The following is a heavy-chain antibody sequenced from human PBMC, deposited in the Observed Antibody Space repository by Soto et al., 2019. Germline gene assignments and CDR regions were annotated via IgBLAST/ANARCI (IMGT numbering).Heavy chain of an antibody. CDR3: ARSIAARQFLWFDP. Sequence: GGSLRLSCAASGFTFSSYWMHWVRQAPGKGLVWVSRINSDGSSTSYADSVKGRFTISRDNAKNTLYLQMNSLRAEDTAVYYCARSIAARQFLWFDPWGQGTLVTVSS. CDR1: GFTFSSYW. J-gene: IGHJ5*02. V-gene: IGHV3-74*01. CDR2: INSDGSST. D-gene: IGHD6-6*01.